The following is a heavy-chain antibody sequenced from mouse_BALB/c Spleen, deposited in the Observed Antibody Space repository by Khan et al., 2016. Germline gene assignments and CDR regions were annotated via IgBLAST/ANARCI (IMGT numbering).Heavy chain of an antibody. D-gene: IGHD2-4*01. J-gene: IGHJ3*01. CDR1: GFSLTNSG. CDR3: ARDDQDYDAWFAS. Sequence: VQLQESGPGLVAPSQSLSITCTVSGFSLTNSGVHWVRQPPGRGLDWLGVIWAGGSTDYNSALMSRLRIPKDNSQNQVFLEMNSLQTDDTAMYYCARDDQDYDAWFASWGQGTLVTVSA. V-gene: IGHV2-9*02. CDR2: IWAGGST.